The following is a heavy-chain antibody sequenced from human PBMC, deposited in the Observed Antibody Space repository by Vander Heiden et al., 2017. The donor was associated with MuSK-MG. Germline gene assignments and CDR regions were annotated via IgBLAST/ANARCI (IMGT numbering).Heavy chain of an antibody. CDR1: GGSISSSSYY. CDR3: AKGVGGINPGRNWFDP. J-gene: IGHJ5*02. CDR2: SYYSGST. D-gene: IGHD3-16*01. Sequence: QLQLQESGPGLVKPSETLSLTCTVSGGSISSSSYYWGWIRQPPGKGLEWIGSSYYSGSTYYSPSLKSRVTISVDTSKNQFSLKLSSVTAADTAVYYCAKGVGGINPGRNWFDPWGQGTLVTVSS. V-gene: IGHV4-39*01.